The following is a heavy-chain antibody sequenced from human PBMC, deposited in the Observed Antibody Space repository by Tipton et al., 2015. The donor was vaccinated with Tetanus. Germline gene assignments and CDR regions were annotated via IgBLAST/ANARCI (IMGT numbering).Heavy chain of an antibody. Sequence: SLRLSCAASGFTFSDYWMTWVRQAPGKGLEWVANIKQDGSETSYVDSVKGRFTVSRDNAKNSLSLQMNSLRAEDTAVYYCARGLRRLFCTSASCHPNWCDPWGQGTPVTVSS. J-gene: IGHJ5*02. D-gene: IGHD2-2*01. CDR2: IKQDGSET. CDR3: ARGLRRLFCTSASCHPNWCDP. V-gene: IGHV3-7*01. CDR1: GFTFSDYW.